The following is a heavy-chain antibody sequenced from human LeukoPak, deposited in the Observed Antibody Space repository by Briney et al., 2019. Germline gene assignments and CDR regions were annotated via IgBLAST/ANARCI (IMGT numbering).Heavy chain of an antibody. CDR3: AKSAQYYYDSSGYYLDY. Sequence: GRSLRLSCAASGFTFSSYGMLWVRQAPGKGLEWVAVIWYDGSNKYYADSVKGRFTISRDNYKNTLYLQMNSLRAEDTAVYYCAKSAQYYYDSSGYYLDYWGRGTLVTVSS. D-gene: IGHD3-22*01. CDR2: IWYDGSNK. V-gene: IGHV3-33*06. CDR1: GFTFSSYG. J-gene: IGHJ4*02.